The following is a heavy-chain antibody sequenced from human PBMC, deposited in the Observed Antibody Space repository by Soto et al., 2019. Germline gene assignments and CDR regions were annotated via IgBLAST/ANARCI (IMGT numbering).Heavy chain of an antibody. Sequence: SETLSLTCAVYGGSFSGYYWSWIRQPPGKGLEWIGEINHSGSTNYNPSLKSRVTISVDTSKNQFSLKLSSVTAADTAVYYCARSNGVVPAAKKDYHFDYWGQGTLVTVS. CDR3: ARSNGVVPAAKKDYHFDY. CDR2: INHSGST. J-gene: IGHJ4*02. D-gene: IGHD2-2*01. V-gene: IGHV4-34*01. CDR1: GGSFSGYY.